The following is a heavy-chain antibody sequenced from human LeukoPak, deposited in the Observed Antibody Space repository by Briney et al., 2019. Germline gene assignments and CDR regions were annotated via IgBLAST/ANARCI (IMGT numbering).Heavy chain of an antibody. D-gene: IGHD2-2*02. CDR1: GYTFTSCD. Sequence: ASVKVSCKASGYTFTSCDINWVRQAPGQGLEWMGWMNPNSGNTSYAQKFQGRVTMTRNTSISTAYMELSSLRSEDTAVYYCARGQIVVVPAAIGPLRYYYYGMDVWGQGTTVTVSS. CDR2: MNPNSGNT. CDR3: ARGQIVVVPAAIGPLRYYYYGMDV. J-gene: IGHJ6*02. V-gene: IGHV1-8*01.